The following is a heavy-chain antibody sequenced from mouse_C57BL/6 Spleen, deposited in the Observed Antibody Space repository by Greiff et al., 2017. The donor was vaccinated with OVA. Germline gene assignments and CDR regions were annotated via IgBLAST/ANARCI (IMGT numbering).Heavy chain of an antibody. V-gene: IGHV1-64*01. CDR3: ARLGYYGHDVGVY. CDR1: GYTFTSYW. Sequence: QVQLQQPGAELVKPGASVKLSCKASGYTFTSYWMHWVKQRPGQGLEWIGMIHPNSGSTKYNEKFKSKATLTVDKSSSTAYMQLSSLTSEDSAVYYCARLGYYGHDVGVYWGQGTTLTVSS. CDR2: IHPNSGST. D-gene: IGHD2-2*01. J-gene: IGHJ2*01.